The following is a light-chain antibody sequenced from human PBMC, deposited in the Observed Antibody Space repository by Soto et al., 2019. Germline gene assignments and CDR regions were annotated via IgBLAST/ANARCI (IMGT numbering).Light chain of an antibody. CDR3: VQHNFYPPT. J-gene: IGKJ5*01. V-gene: IGKV1-17*03. CDR2: GAS. CDR1: QGIHKY. Sequence: DIQMTQSPSAMSASVGDRVTITCRASQGIHKYLAGFQQKPGKVPKRLIYGASSLQSGVPSRFSGSGSGTEFTLTISSLQPEDFATYYCVQHNFYPPTFGQWTRLEIK.